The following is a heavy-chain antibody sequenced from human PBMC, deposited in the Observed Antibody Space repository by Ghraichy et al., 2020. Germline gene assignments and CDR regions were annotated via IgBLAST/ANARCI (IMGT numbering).Heavy chain of an antibody. V-gene: IGHV4-59*01. J-gene: IGHJ5*02. CDR1: GGSISGYY. Sequence: SETLSLTCTVSGGSISGYYWSWIRQPPGKGLEWIGYIYYSGTTKYNPSLQSRVTMSVDTSKNYLSLQVRSVTAADTAMYYCARESWGSGRNKWFDPWGQGILVTVSS. CDR2: IYYSGTT. D-gene: IGHD3-10*01. CDR3: ARESWGSGRNKWFDP.